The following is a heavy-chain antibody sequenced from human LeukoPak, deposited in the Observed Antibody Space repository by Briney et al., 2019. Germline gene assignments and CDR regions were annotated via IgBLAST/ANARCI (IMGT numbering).Heavy chain of an antibody. D-gene: IGHD3-10*01. CDR3: ARGITMVRGVIMSPPL. CDR1: GYTFTSYY. J-gene: IGHJ4*02. Sequence: ASVRVSCKASGYTFTSYYMHWVRQAPGQGLEWMGIINPSGGSTSYAQKFQGRVTMTRDMSTSTVYMELSSLRSEDTAVYYCARGITMVRGVIMSPPLWGQGTLVTVSS. V-gene: IGHV1-46*01. CDR2: INPSGGST.